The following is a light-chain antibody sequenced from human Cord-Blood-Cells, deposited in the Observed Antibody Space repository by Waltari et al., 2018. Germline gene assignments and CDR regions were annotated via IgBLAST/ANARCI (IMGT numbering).Light chain of an antibody. CDR2: EGS. J-gene: IGLJ2*01. CDR1: SSDVGSYNL. V-gene: IGLV2-23*01. Sequence: QSALTQPASVSGSPGQSITISCTGTSSDVGSYNLVSWYQQHPGKAPKLMIYEGSKRPSGVSNRFSGSKSGNTASLTIAGLQVEDEADYYCSSYAGSSTLVFGGGTKLTVL. CDR3: SSYAGSSTLV.